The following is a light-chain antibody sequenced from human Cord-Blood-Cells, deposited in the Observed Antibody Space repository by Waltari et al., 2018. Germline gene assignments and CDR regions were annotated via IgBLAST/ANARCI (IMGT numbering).Light chain of an antibody. CDR2: EVS. CDR3: SSYTSSSTV. CDR1: SSDVGGYNY. V-gene: IGLV2-14*01. J-gene: IGLJ2*01. Sequence: QSALTQPASVSGSPGQSITISCTGTSSDVGGYNYASWYQQHPGKDPKLMIYEVSNRPSGVSNRFSGSKSGNTASLTISGLQAEDEADYYCSSYTSSSTVFGGGTKLTVL.